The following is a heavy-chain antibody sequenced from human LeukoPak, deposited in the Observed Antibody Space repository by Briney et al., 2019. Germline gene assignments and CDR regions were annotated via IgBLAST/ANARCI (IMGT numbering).Heavy chain of an antibody. D-gene: IGHD2-15*01. CDR3: VADTEIKWYYY. CDR2: VYYSGST. J-gene: IGHJ4*02. Sequence: SETLSLTCTVSGGSISSRSYYWGWIRQPPGKGLEWIGSVYYSGSTFYNPSLKSRVTISLDTSNNQFSLKLSSVTAADTAVYYCVADTEIKWYYYWGQGTLVTVSS. CDR1: GGSISSRSYY. V-gene: IGHV4-39*07.